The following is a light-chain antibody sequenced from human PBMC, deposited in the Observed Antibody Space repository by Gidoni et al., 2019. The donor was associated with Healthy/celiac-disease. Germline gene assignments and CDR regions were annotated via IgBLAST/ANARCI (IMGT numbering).Light chain of an antibody. CDR2: ADN. CDR1: SSNSGYNY. Sequence: QSVLTQPPSGSAAPGQKVTISCSGSSSNSGYNYVSWYQQLPGTAPKLLIFADNRRSSGIPDRFSGSNSGTSATLDIIGLQSGDVADYYFVTLDSSMSVLFGGGTTLTVL. J-gene: IGLJ3*02. CDR3: VTLDSSMSVL. V-gene: IGLV1-51*01.